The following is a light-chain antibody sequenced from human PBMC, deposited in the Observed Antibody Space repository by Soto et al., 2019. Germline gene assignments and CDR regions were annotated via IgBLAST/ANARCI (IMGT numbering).Light chain of an antibody. CDR3: QQYYNILT. CDR2: WAS. CDR1: QSVLYSSNNKNY. J-gene: IGKJ4*01. V-gene: IGKV4-1*01. Sequence: DIVMTQSPDSLAVSLGERATINSKSSQSVLYSSNNKNYLAWYQQKPGQPTKVLIYWASTRESGVPDRFSGRGSGTDFTLTISSLQAEDVAVYYCQQYYNILTFCGGTKVEIK.